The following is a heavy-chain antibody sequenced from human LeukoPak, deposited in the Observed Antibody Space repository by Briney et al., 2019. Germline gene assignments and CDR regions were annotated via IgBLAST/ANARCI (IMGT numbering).Heavy chain of an antibody. CDR2: ISYDGSNK. Sequence: TGGSLRLPCAASGFTFTTYAMHWVRQAPGKGLEWVAVISYDGSNKYYADSVKGRFTISRDSSKNTLYLQMNSLRPEDTAVYYCARDSSSWPSPYAFDIWGQGTMVTVSS. D-gene: IGHD6-13*01. CDR1: GFTFTTYA. J-gene: IGHJ3*02. CDR3: ARDSSSWPSPYAFDI. V-gene: IGHV3-30-3*01.